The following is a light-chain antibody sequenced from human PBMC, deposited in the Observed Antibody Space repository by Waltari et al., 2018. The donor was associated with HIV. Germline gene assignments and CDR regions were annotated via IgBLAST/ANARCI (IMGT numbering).Light chain of an antibody. CDR1: QSISNW. CDR3: QEYSGYFRT. CDR2: KAS. J-gene: IGKJ5*01. V-gene: IGKV1-5*03. Sequence: DIQMTQSPSTLSASVGDRVTITCRASQSISNWLAWYQQKPGKAPKLLIYKASSLESGVPSRFSGSGSGTEYTLTISSLQPDDFATYYCQEYSGYFRTFGQGTRLEIK.